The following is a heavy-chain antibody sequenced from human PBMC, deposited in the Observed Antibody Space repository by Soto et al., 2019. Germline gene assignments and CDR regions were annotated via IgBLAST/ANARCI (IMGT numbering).Heavy chain of an antibody. V-gene: IGHV3-23*01. J-gene: IGHJ4*02. Sequence: GGSLRLSCAASGFTFSSYAMSWVRQAPGKGLEWVSAISGSGGSTYYADSVKGRFTISRDNSKNTLYLQMNSLRAEDTAVYYCADLGAWEYSSSWHYFDYWGQGTLVTVSS. D-gene: IGHD6-13*01. CDR3: ADLGAWEYSSSWHYFDY. CDR2: ISGSGGST. CDR1: GFTFSSYA.